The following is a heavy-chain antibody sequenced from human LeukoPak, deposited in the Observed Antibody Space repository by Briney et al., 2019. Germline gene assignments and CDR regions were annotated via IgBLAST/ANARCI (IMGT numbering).Heavy chain of an antibody. CDR3: ATTVTRKVRSIYYYYGMDV. V-gene: IGHV3-30*03. D-gene: IGHD4-17*01. CDR2: ISYDGSNK. J-gene: IGHJ6*02. CDR1: GFTFSSYG. Sequence: GGSLRLSCAASGFTFSSYGMHWVRQAPGKGLEWVAVISYDGSNKYYADSVKGRFTISRDNSKNTLYLQMNSLRAEDTAVYYCATTVTRKVRSIYYYYGMDVWGQGTTVTVSS.